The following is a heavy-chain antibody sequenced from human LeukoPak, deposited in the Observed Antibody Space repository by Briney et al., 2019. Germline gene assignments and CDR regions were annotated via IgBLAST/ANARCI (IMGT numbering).Heavy chain of an antibody. J-gene: IGHJ5*02. D-gene: IGHD3-10*01. Sequence: SETLSLTCTVSGGSISSGGSYWSWIRQHPGTGLEWIGYISYSGTTYYNPSLKSRVTISVDTSKNQFSLNLNSVTAADTAVYYWAKVINRIPMVRGVSGLKWFDPWGQGTLVTGSS. CDR1: GGSISSGGSY. V-gene: IGHV4-31*03. CDR3: AKVINRIPMVRGVSGLKWFDP. CDR2: ISYSGTT.